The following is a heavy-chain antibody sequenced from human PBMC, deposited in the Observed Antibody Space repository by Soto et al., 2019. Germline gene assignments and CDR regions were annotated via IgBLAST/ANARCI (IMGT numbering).Heavy chain of an antibody. CDR2: ISSSSSYI. CDR3: ARDLPKGVVVPAAMLDFDY. CDR1: GFTFSSYS. D-gene: IGHD2-2*01. V-gene: IGHV3-21*01. Sequence: EVQLVESGGGLVKPGGSLRLSCAASGFTFSSYSMNWVRQAPGKGLEWVSSISSSSSYIYYADSVKGRFTISRDNAKNSLYLQMNSLRAEDTAVYYCARDLPKGVVVPAAMLDFDYWGQGTLVTVSS. J-gene: IGHJ4*02.